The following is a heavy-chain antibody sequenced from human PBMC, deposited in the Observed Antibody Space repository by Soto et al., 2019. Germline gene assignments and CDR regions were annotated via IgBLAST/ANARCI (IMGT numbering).Heavy chain of an antibody. Sequence: QVQLVQSGAEVKKPGSSVRLSCKASGGTLSSYAIRWVRQAPGQGLVWRGGIIPIFGTENYAQKFQGRVTITADESTSTAYMELSSLRSEDTAVYYCARDRIAGSKYYYGMDVWGQGTTVTVSS. D-gene: IGHD6-13*01. V-gene: IGHV1-69*01. CDR1: GGTLSSYA. CDR2: IIPIFGTE. J-gene: IGHJ6*02. CDR3: ARDRIAGSKYYYGMDV.